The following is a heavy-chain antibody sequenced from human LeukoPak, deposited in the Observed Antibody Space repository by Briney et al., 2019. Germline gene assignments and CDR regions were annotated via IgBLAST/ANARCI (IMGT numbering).Heavy chain of an antibody. V-gene: IGHV1-8*01. CDR3: ARDRHYDSSGYYYTQWFDP. J-gene: IGHJ5*02. D-gene: IGHD3-22*01. Sequence: ASVKVSCKASGYTFTSYDINWVRQATGQGLEWMGWMNPNSGNTGYAQKFQGRVTMTRNTSISTAYMELSSLRSEDTAVYYCARDRHYDSSGYYYTQWFDPWGQGTLVTVSS. CDR1: GYTFTSYD. CDR2: MNPNSGNT.